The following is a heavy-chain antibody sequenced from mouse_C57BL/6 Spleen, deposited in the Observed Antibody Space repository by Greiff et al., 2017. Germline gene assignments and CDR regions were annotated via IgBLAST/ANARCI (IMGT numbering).Heavy chain of an antibody. CDR1: GFTFSDYY. CDR2: INYDGSST. V-gene: IGHV5-16*01. Sequence: EVKVVESEGGLVQPGSSMKLSCTASGFTFSDYYMAWVRQVPEKGLEWVANINYDGSSTYYLDSLTSRFIISRDNATNILYLQMSSLTSEDTATYYCARDMIGLLRSSYGYFEVWGTGTTVTVSS. CDR3: ARDMIGLLRSSYGYFEV. D-gene: IGHD1-1*01. J-gene: IGHJ1*03.